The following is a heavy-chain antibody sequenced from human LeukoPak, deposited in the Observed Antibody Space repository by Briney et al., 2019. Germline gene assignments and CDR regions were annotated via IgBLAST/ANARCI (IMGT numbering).Heavy chain of an antibody. CDR3: AKGGVLLWFGGNDY. J-gene: IGHJ4*02. CDR2: ISGSGCST. D-gene: IGHD3-10*01. CDR1: GFTFSSYA. V-gene: IGHV3-23*01. Sequence: PGGSLRLSCAASGFTFSSYAMSWVRQAPGKGLEWVSAISGSGCSTYYADSVKGRFTISRDNSKNTLYLQMNSLRAEDTAVYYCAKGGVLLWFGGNDYWGQGTLVTVSS.